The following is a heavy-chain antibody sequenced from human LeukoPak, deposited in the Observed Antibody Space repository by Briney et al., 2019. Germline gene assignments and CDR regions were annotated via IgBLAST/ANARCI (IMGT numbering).Heavy chain of an antibody. CDR3: ARGTYGYYMDV. J-gene: IGHJ6*03. Sequence: SETLSLTCSGSNYSIGNSLYWGWLRQPPGKGLEWIGSIYRSGSTSYNPSLKSRVTISLDTSKNQFSLKLSSVTAADTAVYFCARGTYGYYMDVWGKGTTVTVSS. V-gene: IGHV4-38-2*02. CDR1: NYSIGNSLY. CDR2: IYRSGST. D-gene: IGHD4-17*01.